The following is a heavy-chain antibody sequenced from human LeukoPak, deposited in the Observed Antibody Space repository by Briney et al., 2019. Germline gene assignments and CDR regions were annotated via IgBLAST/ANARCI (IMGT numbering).Heavy chain of an antibody. CDR3: AKEMFSIAAAGKDY. J-gene: IGHJ4*02. V-gene: IGHV3-30*02. D-gene: IGHD6-13*01. CDR1: GFTFSSYG. Sequence: GGSLRLSCAASGFTFSSYGMHWVRQAPGKGLEWVAFIRYDGSNKYYADSVKGRFTISRDNSKNTLYLQMNSLRAEDTAVYYCAKEMFSIAAAGKDYWGQGTQVTVSS. CDR2: IRYDGSNK.